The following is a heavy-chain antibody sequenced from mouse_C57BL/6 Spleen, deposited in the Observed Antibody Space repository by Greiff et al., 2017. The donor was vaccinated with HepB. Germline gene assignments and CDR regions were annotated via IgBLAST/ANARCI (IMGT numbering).Heavy chain of an antibody. D-gene: IGHD2-5*01. CDR1: GYAFTNYL. CDR3: AREEDYSNPGYYAMDY. Sequence: QVQLKESGAELVRPGTSVKVSCKASGYAFTNYLIEWVKQRPGQGLEWIGVINPGSGGTNYNEKFKGKATLTADKSSSTAYMQLSSLTSEDSAVYFCAREEDYSNPGYYAMDYWGQGTSVTVSS. V-gene: IGHV1-54*01. J-gene: IGHJ4*01. CDR2: INPGSGGT.